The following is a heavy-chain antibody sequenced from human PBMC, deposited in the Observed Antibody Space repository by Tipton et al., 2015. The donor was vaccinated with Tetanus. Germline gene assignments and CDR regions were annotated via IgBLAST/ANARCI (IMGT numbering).Heavy chain of an antibody. J-gene: IGHJ4*02. CDR2: ISFDGNIK. CDR1: GFTFSTYG. D-gene: IGHD3-16*01. CDR3: AARPGGRAAPFDY. V-gene: IGHV3-30*03. Sequence: SLRLSCAASGFTFSTYGIHWVRQAPGKGLEWVAVISFDGNIKHYADSVRGRFTVSRDNSENALYLQLNSLRTEDTAVYYCAARPGGRAAPFDYWGQGTLVTVSS.